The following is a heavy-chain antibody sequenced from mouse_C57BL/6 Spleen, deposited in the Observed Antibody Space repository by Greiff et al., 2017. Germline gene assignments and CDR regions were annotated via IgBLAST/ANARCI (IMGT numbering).Heavy chain of an antibody. CDR1: GFSLTSYG. V-gene: IGHV2-6*01. Sequence: QVQLKESGPGLVAPSQSLSITCTVSGFSLTSYGVDWVRQSPGKGLEWLGVIWGVGSTNYNSALKSSLSISKDNSKSQVVLKMNSLQTDDTSMYYCASGDYDERCAYWGQGTLVTVSA. J-gene: IGHJ3*01. CDR3: ASGDYDERCAY. D-gene: IGHD2-4*01. CDR2: IWGVGST.